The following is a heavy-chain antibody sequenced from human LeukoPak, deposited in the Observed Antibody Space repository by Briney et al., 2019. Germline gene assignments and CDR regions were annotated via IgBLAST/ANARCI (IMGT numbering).Heavy chain of an antibody. CDR1: GFTFSSYE. CDR2: ISSSGSTT. J-gene: IGHJ4*02. V-gene: IGHV3-48*03. CDR3: ARDNYDSSGYYFD. D-gene: IGHD3-22*01. Sequence: GGSLRLSCAASGFTFSSYEMNWVRQAPGKGLEWVSYISSSGSTTHYADSVKGRFTISRVNAKKSLYLQMNSLRAEDTAVYYCARDNYDSSGYYFDWGQGTLVTVSS.